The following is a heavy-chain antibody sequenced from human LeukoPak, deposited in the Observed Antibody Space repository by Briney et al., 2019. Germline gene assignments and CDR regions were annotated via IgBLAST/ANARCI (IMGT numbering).Heavy chain of an antibody. CDR3: ARGQFQRDY. Sequence: SETLSLTCAVYGGSFSGYFWSWIRQPPGKGLKWIGEVNHSGRTNYNPSLKSRVTISVDPSKSQFSLNLRSMAAADTAVYYCARGQFQRDYWGQGTLVTVSS. V-gene: IGHV4-34*01. CDR2: VNHSGRT. CDR1: GGSFSGYF. J-gene: IGHJ4*02.